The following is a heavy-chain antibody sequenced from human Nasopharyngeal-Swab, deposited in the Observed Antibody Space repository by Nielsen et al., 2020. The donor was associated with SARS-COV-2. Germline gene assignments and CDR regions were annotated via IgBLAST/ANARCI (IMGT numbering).Heavy chain of an antibody. CDR3: ARDYGGNSGWFDP. V-gene: IGHV1-8*03. Sequence: ASVKVSCKASGYTFTSYYMHWVRQAPGQGLEWMGWVNPNSGDTGYAPNFQGRVTITRDTSINTVYMELSSLGSEDTAVYYCARDYGGNSGWFDPWGQGTLVTVSS. J-gene: IGHJ5*02. D-gene: IGHD4-23*01. CDR2: VNPNSGDT. CDR1: GYTFTSYY.